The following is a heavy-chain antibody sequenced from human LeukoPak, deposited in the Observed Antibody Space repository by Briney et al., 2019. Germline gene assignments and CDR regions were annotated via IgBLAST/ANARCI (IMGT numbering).Heavy chain of an antibody. Sequence: ASVKVSCKASGYTFTSYAMNWVRQAPGQGLERMGWINTNTGNPTYAQGFTGRFVLSLDTSVSTAYLQISSLKAEDTAVYYCARGTAAAVYYYYYYMDVWGKGTTVTVSS. CDR2: INTNTGNP. D-gene: IGHD6-13*01. CDR3: ARGTAAAVYYYYYYMDV. J-gene: IGHJ6*03. V-gene: IGHV7-4-1*02. CDR1: GYTFTSYA.